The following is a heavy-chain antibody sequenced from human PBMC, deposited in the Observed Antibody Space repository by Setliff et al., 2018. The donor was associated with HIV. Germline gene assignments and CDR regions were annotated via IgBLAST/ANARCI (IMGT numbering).Heavy chain of an antibody. Sequence: ASVKVSCKTSGYTFTDYFIHWVRQAPGQGIEWMGWLNPNTGATDSAQTLQGRFTMTRDNSINTAYMDLTRLTSDDTGVYFCARGGRLWGQYGVDLWGQGTQVTVSS. D-gene: IGHD3-16*01. V-gene: IGHV1-2*02. CDR3: ARGGRLWGQYGVDL. J-gene: IGHJ5*02. CDR1: GYTFTDYF. CDR2: LNPNTGAT.